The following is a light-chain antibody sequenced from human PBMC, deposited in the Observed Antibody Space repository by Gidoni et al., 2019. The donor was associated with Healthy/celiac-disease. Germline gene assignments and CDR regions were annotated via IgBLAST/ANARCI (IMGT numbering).Light chain of an antibody. CDR1: QSGSSY. J-gene: IGKJ3*01. CDR2: DAS. V-gene: IGKV3-11*01. CDR3: QQRSNWPPGFT. Sequence: EIVVTQSTATLSLSPGERATLSCSDSQSGSSYLAWYKQTPGQAPRLHIYDASNRATGIPASFSGSGSGTDFTLTISSLDPGHVAVYYCQQRSNWPPGFTFGPGTKVDI.